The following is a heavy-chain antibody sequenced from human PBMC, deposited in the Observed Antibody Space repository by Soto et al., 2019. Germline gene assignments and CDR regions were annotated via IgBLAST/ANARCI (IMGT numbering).Heavy chain of an antibody. CDR2: IYYSGYT. V-gene: IGHV4-39*01. J-gene: IGHJ4*02. CDR1: GGSIRSSNYY. D-gene: IGHD2-2*01. Sequence: QLQLQESGPGLVKPSETLSLTCTVSGGSIRSSNYYWGWIRQPPGKGLEWIGSIYYSGYTQYNPSLKSRVAISVDTAKNQFFLNLNEVTAADTAVYYCASQVPAGDPEHVDYWGQGILVSVSS. CDR3: ASQVPAGDPEHVDY.